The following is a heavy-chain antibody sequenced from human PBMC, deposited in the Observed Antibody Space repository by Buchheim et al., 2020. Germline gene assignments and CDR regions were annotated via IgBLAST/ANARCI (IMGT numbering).Heavy chain of an antibody. CDR1: GYTFTSYY. D-gene: IGHD6-13*01. J-gene: IGHJ4*02. Sequence: QVQLVQSGAEVKKPGASVKVSCKASGYTFTSYYVHWVRQAPGQGLEWMGIINPSGAGTRYSQKFQGRVTMTRDTSTSTAYMELSSLRSEDTAVYYCARDRGAAAGTSPGYWGQGTL. CDR3: ARDRGAAAGTSPGY. V-gene: IGHV1-46*01. CDR2: INPSGAGT.